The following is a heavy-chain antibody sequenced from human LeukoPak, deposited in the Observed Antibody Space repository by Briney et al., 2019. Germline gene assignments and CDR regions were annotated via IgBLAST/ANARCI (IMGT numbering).Heavy chain of an antibody. CDR1: GYTFTSYY. CDR3: ARDLGHQRPINWFDP. V-gene: IGHV1-46*01. Sequence: ASVKVSCTASGYTFTSYYMHWVRQAPGQGLEWMGIINPSGGSTSYAQKFQGRVTMTRDTSTSTVYMELSSLRSEDTAVYYCARDLGHQRPINWFDPWGQGTLVTVSS. J-gene: IGHJ5*02. CDR2: INPSGGST. D-gene: IGHD6-25*01.